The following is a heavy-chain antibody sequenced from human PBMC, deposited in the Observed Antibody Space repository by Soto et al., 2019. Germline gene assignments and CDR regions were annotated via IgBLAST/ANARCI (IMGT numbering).Heavy chain of an antibody. CDR2: ISDSGGST. Sequence: EVQLLESGGGLVQPGGSLRLSCAASGFSFSSYGMSWVRQAPGKGLEWVSTISDSGGSTYYADSVKGRFTISRDNSKNTLYLQMNSLRAEDTAVFYCDSGFYWGDYWGRGTLVTVSS. J-gene: IGHJ4*02. V-gene: IGHV3-23*01. D-gene: IGHD6-19*01. CDR1: GFSFSSYG. CDR3: DSGFYWGDY.